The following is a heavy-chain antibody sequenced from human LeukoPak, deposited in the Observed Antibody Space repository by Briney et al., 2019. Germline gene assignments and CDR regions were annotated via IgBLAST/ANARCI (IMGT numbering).Heavy chain of an antibody. V-gene: IGHV4-59*01. D-gene: IGHD1-20*01. Sequence: SETLSLTCTVSGGSTSSYYWSWIRQPPGKGLEWIGYIYYSGSTNYNPSLKSRVTISIDTSKNQFSLKLSSVTAADTAVYYCARGVTGTTIGAFDIWGQGTMVTVSS. J-gene: IGHJ3*02. CDR3: ARGVTGTTIGAFDI. CDR1: GGSTSSYY. CDR2: IYYSGST.